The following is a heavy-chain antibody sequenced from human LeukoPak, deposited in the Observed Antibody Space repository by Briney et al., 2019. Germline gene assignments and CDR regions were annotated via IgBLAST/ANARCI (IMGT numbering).Heavy chain of an antibody. CDR1: GFTFSSYS. J-gene: IGHJ4*02. V-gene: IGHV3-21*01. CDR3: VRVYSGSPDPAY. D-gene: IGHD1-26*01. Sequence: GGSLRLSCAASGFTFSSYSMNWVRQAPGKGLEWVSSISSSNSYIYYADSVQGRFTISRDNAKNSLYLEMNSLRADDTAVYYCVRVYSGSPDPAYWGQGTLVTASS. CDR2: ISSSNSYI.